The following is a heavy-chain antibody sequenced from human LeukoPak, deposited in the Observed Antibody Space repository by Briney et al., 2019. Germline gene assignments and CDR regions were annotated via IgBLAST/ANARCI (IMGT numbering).Heavy chain of an antibody. CDR1: GFTVSSNY. CDR3: ARDRGERWQQFYEAFDI. J-gene: IGHJ3*02. Sequence: PGGSLRLSCAASGFTVSSNYMSWVRQAPGKGREWVSVIYSGGTTYYADSVKGRFTISRDNSKNTLYLLMNSLRAEDTAVYYCARDRGERWQQFYEAFDIWGQGTMVTVSS. CDR2: IYSGGTT. D-gene: IGHD5-24*01. V-gene: IGHV3-53*01.